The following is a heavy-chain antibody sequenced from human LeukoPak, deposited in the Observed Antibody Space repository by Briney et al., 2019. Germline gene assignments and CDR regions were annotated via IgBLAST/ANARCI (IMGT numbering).Heavy chain of an antibody. D-gene: IGHD1-1*01. CDR3: GRVDWNDGWFDP. CDR2: SIPIFGAA. V-gene: IGHV1-69*01. Sequence: AVKVSCKASGGTFISYAISWVRQAPGQGREWMGGSIPIFGAANYAQKFQGRVTITADESTSTAYMELSSLRSEDTAVYYCGRVDWNDGWFDPWGQGTLVTVSS. J-gene: IGHJ5*02. CDR1: GGTFISYA.